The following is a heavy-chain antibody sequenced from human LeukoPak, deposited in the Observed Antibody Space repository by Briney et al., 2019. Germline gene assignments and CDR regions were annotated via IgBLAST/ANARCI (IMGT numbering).Heavy chain of an antibody. J-gene: IGHJ4*02. D-gene: IGHD1-26*01. Sequence: ASVKVSCKASGYTFTSYAMHWVRQAPGQRLEWMGWINAGNGNTKYSQKFQGRVTITRDTSASTAYMELSSLRSEDTAVYYCATLVPSGSYFDYWGQGTLVTVSS. CDR2: INAGNGNT. V-gene: IGHV1-3*01. CDR3: ATLVPSGSYFDY. CDR1: GYTFTSYA.